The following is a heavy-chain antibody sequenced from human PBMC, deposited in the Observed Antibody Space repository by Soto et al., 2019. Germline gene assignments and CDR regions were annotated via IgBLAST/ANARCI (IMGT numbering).Heavy chain of an antibody. CDR3: ARASTGYSSSWSYYYYYMDV. CDR2: INAGNGNT. V-gene: IGHV1-3*01. D-gene: IGHD6-13*01. CDR1: GYTFTSYA. Sequence: ASVKVSCKASGYTFTSYAMHWVRQAPGQRLEWMGWINAGNGNTKYSQKFQGRVTITRDTSASTAYMERSSLRSEDTAVYYCARASTGYSSSWSYYYYYMDVWGKGTTVTVSS. J-gene: IGHJ6*03.